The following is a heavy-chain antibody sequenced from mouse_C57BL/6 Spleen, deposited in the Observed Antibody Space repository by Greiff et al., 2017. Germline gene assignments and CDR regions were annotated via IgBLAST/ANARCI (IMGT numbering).Heavy chain of an antibody. CDR3: ARSGGILWSYAMAY. D-gene: IGHD1-1*02. J-gene: IGHJ4*01. V-gene: IGHV1-80*01. Sequence: QVQLQQSGAELVKPGASVKISCKASGYAFSSYWMNWVKQRPGKGLEWIGQIYPGDGDTNYNGKFKGKATLTADKSSSTAYMQRSSLTSEDSAVYFCARSGGILWSYAMAYWGQGTSVTVSS. CDR2: IYPGDGDT. CDR1: GYAFSSYW.